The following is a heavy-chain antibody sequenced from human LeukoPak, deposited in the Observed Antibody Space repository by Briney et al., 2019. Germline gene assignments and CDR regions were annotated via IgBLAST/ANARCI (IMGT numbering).Heavy chain of an antibody. CDR3: ARDLYNYGHLGPLHS. CDR2: INPNSGVT. Sequence: ASVKVSCKASGYTFSGYYIHWVRQAPGQGLEWMGWINPNSGVTNYAQKFQGRVTMTRDTSISTAYMEVRSLRSDDTAVYYCARDLYNYGHLGPLHSWGQGTPVTVSS. D-gene: IGHD5-18*01. CDR1: GYTFSGYY. J-gene: IGHJ4*02. V-gene: IGHV1-2*02.